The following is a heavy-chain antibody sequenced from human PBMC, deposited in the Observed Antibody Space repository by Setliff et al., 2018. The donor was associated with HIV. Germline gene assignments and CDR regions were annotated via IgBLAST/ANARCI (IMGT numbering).Heavy chain of an antibody. CDR1: GGSFSGYY. J-gene: IGHJ4*02. V-gene: IGHV4-34*09. CDR3: ARVIQSNSCPFDS. D-gene: IGHD2-21*01. Sequence: PSETLSLTCAVYGGSFSGYYWSWIRQPPGKGLEWIGEINHSGSTNYNPSLKSRLVISVDTSKNQFSLKLSSVTAADTAVYYCARVIQSNSCPFDSWGQGTLVTVSS. CDR2: INHSGST.